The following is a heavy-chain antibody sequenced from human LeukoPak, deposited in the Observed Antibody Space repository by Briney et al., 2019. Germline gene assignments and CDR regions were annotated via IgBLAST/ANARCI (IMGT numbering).Heavy chain of an antibody. V-gene: IGHV4-4*07. CDR2: VYSSGIT. CDR1: GVSISSHY. Sequence: PSETLSLTCNVSGVSISSHYWTWIRQPAGKGLEWIGRVYSSGITAYNPSLQSRVSMSVDTSKNQFSLNLASVTAADTAVYYCTTERAGTTVDSWGQGTLVTVSP. J-gene: IGHJ4*02. D-gene: IGHD1-1*01. CDR3: TTERAGTTVDS.